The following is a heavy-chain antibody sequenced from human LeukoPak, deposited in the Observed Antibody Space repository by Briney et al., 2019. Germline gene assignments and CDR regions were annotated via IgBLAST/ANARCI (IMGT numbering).Heavy chain of an antibody. CDR1: GGSISSYY. D-gene: IGHD4-17*01. CDR2: IYYSGST. CDR3: ARPLFGDSVGSGFDY. J-gene: IGHJ4*02. Sequence: TSSETLSLTCTVSGGSISSYYWSWIRQPPGKGLEWIGYIYYSGSTNYNPSLKSRVTISVDTSKNQFSLKLSSVTAADTAVYYCARPLFGDSVGSGFDYWGQGTLVTVSS. V-gene: IGHV4-59*08.